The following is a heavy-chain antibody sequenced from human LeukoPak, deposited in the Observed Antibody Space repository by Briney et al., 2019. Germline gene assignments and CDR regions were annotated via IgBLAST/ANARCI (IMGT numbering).Heavy chain of an antibody. CDR2: FHYSGNT. CDR1: NGSISSYY. J-gene: IGHJ3*02. CDR3: AKGERYYYDTLTAFDI. D-gene: IGHD3-22*01. Sequence: PSETLSLTCTVSNGSISSYYWSWIRQSPGGGLEWIGYFHYSGNTNSNPSLKSRVTMSVDTSKNHFSLRLSSVTAADTAVYYCAKGERYYYDTLTAFDIWGQGTMVTVSS. V-gene: IGHV4-59*01.